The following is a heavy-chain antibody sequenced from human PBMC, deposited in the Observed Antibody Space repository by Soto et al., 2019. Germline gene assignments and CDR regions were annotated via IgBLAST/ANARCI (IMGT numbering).Heavy chain of an antibody. CDR2: MNPNSGNT. Sequence: ASVNVSCKDSGYTFTRYDINWVRQATAQGLEWMVCMNPNSGNTGYAQKFPSTGTMTRNTSISTAYMELSSLRSEDTAVYYCARGGYYYGSGSNYYWGQGTLVTVSS. CDR3: ARGGYYYGSGSNYY. J-gene: IGHJ4*02. CDR1: GYTFTRYD. V-gene: IGHV1-8*01. D-gene: IGHD3-10*01.